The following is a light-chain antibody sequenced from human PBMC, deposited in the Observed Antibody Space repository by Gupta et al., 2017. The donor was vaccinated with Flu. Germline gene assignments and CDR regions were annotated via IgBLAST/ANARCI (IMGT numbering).Light chain of an antibody. CDR2: GAS. CDR3: QQYGSSEYT. J-gene: IGKJ2*01. CDR1: QRVSSSY. Sequence: EIGLTRSPGTLSLSPGESATLSCRASQRVSSSYLAWYQQKPGQAPRLLIYGASSRATGIPDRFSGSGSGTDFTLTISRLEPEDFAVYYCQQYGSSEYTFGQGTKLEIK. V-gene: IGKV3-20*01.